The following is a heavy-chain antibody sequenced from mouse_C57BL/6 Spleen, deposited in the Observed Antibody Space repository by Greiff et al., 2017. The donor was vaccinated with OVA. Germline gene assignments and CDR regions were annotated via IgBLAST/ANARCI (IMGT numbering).Heavy chain of an antibody. D-gene: IGHD2-5*01. CDR3: ARGSNGTFDY. CDR2: IYPSDSET. CDR1: GYTFTSYW. V-gene: IGHV1-61*01. Sequence: QVQLKESGAELVRPGSSVKLSCKASGYTFTSYWMDWVKQRPGQGLEWIGNIYPSDSETHYNQKFKDKATLTVDKSSSTAYMQLSSLTSEDSAVYYCARGSNGTFDYWGQGTTLTVSS. J-gene: IGHJ2*01.